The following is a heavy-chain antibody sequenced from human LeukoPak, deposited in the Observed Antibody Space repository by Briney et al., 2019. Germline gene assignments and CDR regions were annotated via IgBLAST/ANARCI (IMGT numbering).Heavy chain of an antibody. J-gene: IGHJ5*02. Sequence: ASVKVSCKASGYTFTTYGISWVRQAPGQGLEWMGWISAYNGNTNYAQKLQGRVTMTTDTSTSTAYMELRSLRSDDTAVYYCARTPRDYYDRLTRNWSDPWGQGTLVTVSS. CDR3: ARTPRDYYDRLTRNWSDP. V-gene: IGHV1-18*01. CDR2: ISAYNGNT. CDR1: GYTFTTYG. D-gene: IGHD3-3*01.